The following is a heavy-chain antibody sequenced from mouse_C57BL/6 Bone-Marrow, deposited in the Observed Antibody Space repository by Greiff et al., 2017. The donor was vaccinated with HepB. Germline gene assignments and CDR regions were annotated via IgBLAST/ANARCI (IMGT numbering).Heavy chain of an antibody. Sequence: LQESGPELVKPGASVKISCKASGYTFTDYYINWVKQRPGQGLEWIGWIYPANGNTKYNEKFKGKATLAVDTSSSTAYMQLSSLTSEDSAVYFCARGDCDYWGQGTTLTVSS. V-gene: IGHV1-84*01. CDR3: ARGDCDY. CDR1: GYTFTDYY. CDR2: IYPANGNT. J-gene: IGHJ2*01.